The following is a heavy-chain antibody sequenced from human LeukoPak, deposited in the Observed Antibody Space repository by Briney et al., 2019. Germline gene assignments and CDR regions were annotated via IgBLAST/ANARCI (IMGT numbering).Heavy chain of an antibody. J-gene: IGHJ5*02. CDR1: GLTFDDYG. CDR3: ARERLAMVRGVIPKEAWGWFDP. Sequence: PGGSLRLSCAASGLTFDDYGMSWVRQAPGKGLEWVSGINWNGGSTGYADSVKGRFTISRDNAKNSLYLQMNSLRAEDTAVYYCARERLAMVRGVIPKEAWGWFDPWGQGTLVTVSS. CDR2: INWNGGST. V-gene: IGHV3-20*04. D-gene: IGHD3-10*01.